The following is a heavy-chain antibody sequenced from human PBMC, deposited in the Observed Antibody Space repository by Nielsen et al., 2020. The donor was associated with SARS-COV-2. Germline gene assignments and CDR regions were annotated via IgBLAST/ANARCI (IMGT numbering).Heavy chain of an antibody. CDR2: IYYSGTT. J-gene: IGHJ6*03. D-gene: IGHD2-2*01. Sequence: WIRQPPGKGLELIGYIYYSGTTYYNASLAGRVTISVDTSKNQFSLKLSSVTAADTAVYYCARLRAAYCSSTSCYGGYMDVWGKGTTVTVSS. V-gene: IGHV4-30-4*01. CDR3: ARLRAAYCSSTSCYGGYMDV.